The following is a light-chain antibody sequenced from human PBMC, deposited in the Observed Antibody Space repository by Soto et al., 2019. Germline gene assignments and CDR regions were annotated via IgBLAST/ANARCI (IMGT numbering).Light chain of an antibody. CDR2: SNX. V-gene: IGLV1-44*01. J-gene: IGLJ1*01. Sequence: QSVLTQPPSASGTPGQRVTISCSGSSSNIGSNTVNLYQQLPGTSPKLLTYSNXXRPSGVPDRFSGSKSGTSASLAISGLQSEDEADYYCAAWDDSLNGYVFGTGTKVTVL. CDR1: SSNIGSNT. CDR3: AAWDDSLNGYV.